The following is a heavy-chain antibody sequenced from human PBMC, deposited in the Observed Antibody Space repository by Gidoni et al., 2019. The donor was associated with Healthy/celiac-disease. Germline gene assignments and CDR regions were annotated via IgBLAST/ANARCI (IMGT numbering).Heavy chain of an antibody. D-gene: IGHD3-22*01. CDR3: ARAAGVYYDSSGYPDY. CDR1: GFTFSSFW. J-gene: IGHJ4*02. CDR2: INSDGSST. Sequence: EVQLVESGGGLVQPGGSLSLSCAASGFTFSSFWMHWVRQAPGKGLVWVSRINSDGSSTSYADSVKGRFTISRDNAKNTLYLQMNSLRAEDTAVYYCARAAGVYYDSSGYPDYWGQGTLVTVSS. V-gene: IGHV3-74*01.